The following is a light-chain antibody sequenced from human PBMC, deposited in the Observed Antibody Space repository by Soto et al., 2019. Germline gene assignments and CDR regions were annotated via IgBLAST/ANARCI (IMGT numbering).Light chain of an antibody. V-gene: IGKV1-27*01. Sequence: DIQMTQSPSSLSASVGDTVTITCRASQGISNSLAWYQQKPGKVPDLLIYAASTLQSGDPSRFSGSGSGTGLTLAISSLQPEDVATYYCQEYHSPPFTFGPGTKVDIK. J-gene: IGKJ3*01. CDR2: AAS. CDR1: QGISNS. CDR3: QEYHSPPFT.